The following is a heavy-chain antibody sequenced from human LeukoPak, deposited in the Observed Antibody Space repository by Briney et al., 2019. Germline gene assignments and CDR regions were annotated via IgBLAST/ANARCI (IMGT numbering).Heavy chain of an antibody. CDR2: INHSGST. J-gene: IGHJ5*02. Sequence: SETLSLTCAVYGGSFSGYYWSWIRQPPGKGLEWIGEINHSGSTNYNPSLKSRVTISVDTSKNQFSLKLSSVTAADTAVYYCARGTGGPGAPWFDPWGQGTLVAVSS. D-gene: IGHD2-8*02. V-gene: IGHV4-34*01. CDR3: ARGTGGPGAPWFDP. CDR1: GGSFSGYY.